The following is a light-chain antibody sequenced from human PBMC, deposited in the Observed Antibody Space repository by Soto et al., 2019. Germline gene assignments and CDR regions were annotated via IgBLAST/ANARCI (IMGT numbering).Light chain of an antibody. Sequence: QSVLTQPSSVSGSPGQSITISCTETSSAIGAYNYVSWYRQHPGKAPQLLIYDVNNRPSGVSHRFSGSKSGNTASLTISGLQSEDEADYFCTSYTGSNTLEVFGPGTKVTVL. CDR1: SSAIGAYNY. J-gene: IGLJ1*01. V-gene: IGLV2-14*03. CDR3: TSYTGSNTLEV. CDR2: DVN.